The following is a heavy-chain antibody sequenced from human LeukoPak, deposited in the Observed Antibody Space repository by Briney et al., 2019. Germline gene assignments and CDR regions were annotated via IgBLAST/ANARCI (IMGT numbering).Heavy chain of an antibody. V-gene: IGHV1-18*01. D-gene: IGHD2-2*01. CDR1: GYSFTNYV. CDR2: ISAYNGNT. J-gene: IGHJ5*02. Sequence: GASVTVSCKSSGYSFTNYVINWVRQAPGQGLEWMGWISAYNGNTLYAQKFQGRVTMTTDTSTSTAYMELRSLRSDDTAVYYCARIGCSSTNCYGNSVDPWGQGTLVTVSS. CDR3: ARIGCSSTNCYGNSVDP.